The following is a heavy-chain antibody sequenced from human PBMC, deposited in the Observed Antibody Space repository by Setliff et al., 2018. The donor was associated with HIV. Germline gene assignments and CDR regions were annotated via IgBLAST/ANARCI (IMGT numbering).Heavy chain of an antibody. CDR3: ARGRGSSSSWPIDY. D-gene: IGHD6-13*01. Sequence: TSETLSLTCTVSGGSISSGGYYWSWIRQHPGKGLEWIGYIYYSGSTYYNPSLKGRVTISVDTSKNQFSLKLSSVTAADTAVYFCARGRGSSSSWPIDYWGQGTLVTVSS. V-gene: IGHV4-31*03. CDR2: IYYSGST. CDR1: GGSISSGGYY. J-gene: IGHJ4*02.